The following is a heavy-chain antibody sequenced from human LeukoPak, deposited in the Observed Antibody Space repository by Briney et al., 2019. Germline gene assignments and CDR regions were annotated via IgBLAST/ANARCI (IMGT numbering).Heavy chain of an antibody. Sequence: GGSLRLSCAASGFAFSSYAMHWVRQAPGKGLEWVAVISYDGSNKYYADSVKGRFTISRDNSKNTLYLQMNSLRAEDTAVYYCAKGGGSYIFDYWGQGTLVTVSS. J-gene: IGHJ4*02. V-gene: IGHV3-30-3*01. CDR2: ISYDGSNK. D-gene: IGHD1-26*01. CDR3: AKGGGSYIFDY. CDR1: GFAFSSYA.